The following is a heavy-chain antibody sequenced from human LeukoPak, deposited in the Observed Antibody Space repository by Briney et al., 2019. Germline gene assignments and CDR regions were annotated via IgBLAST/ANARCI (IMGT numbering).Heavy chain of an antibody. D-gene: IGHD3-3*01. CDR1: GYNFTSYW. CDR3: ARQNFWSGYYTPPYYYYYYMDV. J-gene: IGHJ6*03. V-gene: IGHV5-51*01. Sequence: PGESLKISCKGSGYNFTSYWIGWGRQLPGKGLEWMGIFYPGDSDTRYSPSFQGQVTISADKSISTAYLQWSSLKASDTAMYYCARQNFWSGYYTPPYYYYYYMDVWGKGTTVTVSS. CDR2: FYPGDSDT.